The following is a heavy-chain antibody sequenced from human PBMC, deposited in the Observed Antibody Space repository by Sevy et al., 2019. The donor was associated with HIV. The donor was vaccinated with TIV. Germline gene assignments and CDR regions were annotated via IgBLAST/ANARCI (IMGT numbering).Heavy chain of an antibody. D-gene: IGHD3-10*01. CDR2: FDPEDGET. V-gene: IGHV1-24*01. J-gene: IGHJ4*02. Sequence: ASVKVSCKVSGYTLTELSMHWVRQAPGKGLEWMGGFDPEDGETIYAQKFQGRVTMTEDTSTDTAYMELSSLGSEDTAVYYCATDRRNYFYGSGSYLFDYWGQGTLVTVSS. CDR1: GYTLTELS. CDR3: ATDRRNYFYGSGSYLFDY.